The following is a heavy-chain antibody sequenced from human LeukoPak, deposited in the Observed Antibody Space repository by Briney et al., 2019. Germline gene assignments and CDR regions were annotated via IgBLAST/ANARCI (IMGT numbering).Heavy chain of an antibody. CDR2: INPSAGST. Sequence: ASVKVSCKASGYTLSSYHMHWVRQAPGQGLAWMAIINPSAGSTDYARKFQGRVTVTRDTSASTVYMELSSLTSEDTAVYYCARVPNRRYYLDYWGQGTLVTVSS. J-gene: IGHJ4*02. CDR3: ARVPNRRYYLDY. V-gene: IGHV1-46*01. D-gene: IGHD2-8*01. CDR1: GYTLSSYH.